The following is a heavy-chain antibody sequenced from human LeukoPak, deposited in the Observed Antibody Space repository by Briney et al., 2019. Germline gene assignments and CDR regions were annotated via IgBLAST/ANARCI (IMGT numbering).Heavy chain of an antibody. Sequence: QPGRSLRLSCTASGFTFGDYAMSWVRQAPGKGLEWVGFIRSKAYGGTTEYAASVKGRFTISRDDSKSIAYLQMNSLKTEDTAVYYSTRDSIYDFWSGYFYDYWGQGTLVTVSS. D-gene: IGHD3-3*01. J-gene: IGHJ4*02. CDR2: IRSKAYGGTT. CDR1: GFTFGDYA. CDR3: TRDSIYDFWSGYFYDY. V-gene: IGHV3-49*04.